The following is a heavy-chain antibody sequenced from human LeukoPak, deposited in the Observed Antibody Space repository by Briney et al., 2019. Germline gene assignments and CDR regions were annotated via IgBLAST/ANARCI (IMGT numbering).Heavy chain of an antibody. Sequence: ASVKVSCKVSGYTLTELSMHWVRQAPGKGLEWMGGFDPEDGETIYAQKFQGRVTMTEDTSTDTAYMELSSLRSEDTAVYYCATGDAISSGYYWGPFDYRGQGTLVTVSS. CDR3: ATGDAISSGYYWGPFDY. CDR2: FDPEDGET. J-gene: IGHJ4*02. CDR1: GYTLTELS. D-gene: IGHD3-22*01. V-gene: IGHV1-24*01.